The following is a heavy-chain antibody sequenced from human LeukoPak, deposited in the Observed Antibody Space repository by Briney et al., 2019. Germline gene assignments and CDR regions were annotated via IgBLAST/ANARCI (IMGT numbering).Heavy chain of an antibody. V-gene: IGHV1-8*01. CDR1: GYTFTSYD. CDR3: ARGRGHILGYCSSTSCYRPDYYYYMDV. Sequence: GASVKVSCKASGYTFTSYDISWVRQATGQGLEWMGWMNPNSGNTGYAQKFQGRVTMTRNTSISTAYMELCSLRSEDTAVYYCARGRGHILGYCSSTSCYRPDYYYYMDVWGKGTTVTVSS. J-gene: IGHJ6*03. D-gene: IGHD2-2*01. CDR2: MNPNSGNT.